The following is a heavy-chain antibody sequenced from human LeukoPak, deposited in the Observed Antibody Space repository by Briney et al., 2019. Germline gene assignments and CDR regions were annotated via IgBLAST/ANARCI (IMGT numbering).Heavy chain of an antibody. J-gene: IGHJ3*02. CDR1: GFTFSDYG. Sequence: PGRSLRLSCTGSGFTFSDYGMHWVRQAPGKGLEWVAVIWYDGNKKYYADSVKGRFTISRDNSKNTQYLQMNSLRAEDMAVYYCAKGAHIYGDYGAVDIWGQGTMVTISS. V-gene: IGHV3-33*06. CDR3: AKGAHIYGDYGAVDI. CDR2: IWYDGNKK. D-gene: IGHD4-17*01.